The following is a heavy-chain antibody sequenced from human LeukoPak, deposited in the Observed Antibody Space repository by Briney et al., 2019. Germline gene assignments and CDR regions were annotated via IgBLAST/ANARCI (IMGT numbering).Heavy chain of an antibody. CDR1: GGSISSYY. CDR3: ARDYYDSSGYYFFDY. Sequence: PSETLSLNCTVSGGSISSYYWSWIRQPAGKGLEWIGRIYTGGSTNYNPSLKSRVTTTVDTTKKQFSLKLSSVTAADTAGYYCARDYYDSSGYYFFDYWGQGTLVTVSS. J-gene: IGHJ4*02. V-gene: IGHV4-4*07. CDR2: IYTGGST. D-gene: IGHD3-22*01.